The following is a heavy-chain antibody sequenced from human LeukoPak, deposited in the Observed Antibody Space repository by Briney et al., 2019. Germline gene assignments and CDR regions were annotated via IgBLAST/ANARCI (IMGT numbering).Heavy chain of an antibody. CDR2: IWYDGSNK. CDR1: GFTFSSYG. V-gene: IGHV3-33*01. CDR3: ARVIGSYGDSAY. Sequence: GRSLRLSCAASGFTFSSYGMHWVRQAPGKGLEWVAVIWYDGSNKYYADSVKGRITISRDNSKNTLYLQMDSLRAEDTAVYYCARVIGSYGDSAYWGQGTLVTVSS. J-gene: IGHJ4*02. D-gene: IGHD3-16*01.